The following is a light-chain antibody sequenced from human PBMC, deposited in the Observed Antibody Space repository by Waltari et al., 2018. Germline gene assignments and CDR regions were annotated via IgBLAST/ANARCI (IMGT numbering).Light chain of an antibody. V-gene: IGLV2-14*03. CDR1: SSDVGGYNY. CDR3: CSYTSSSTWV. Sequence: QSALTQPASVSGSPGQSITISCIGTSSDVGGYNYVSWYQQHPGKAPKPVIYAISNRPTGASNRFSGSKSGNTASLTISGLQAEDEADYYCCSYTSSSTWVFGGGTKLTVL. J-gene: IGLJ3*02. CDR2: AIS.